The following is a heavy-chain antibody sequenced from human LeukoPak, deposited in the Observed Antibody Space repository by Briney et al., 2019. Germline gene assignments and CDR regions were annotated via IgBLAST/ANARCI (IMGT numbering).Heavy chain of an antibody. V-gene: IGHV4-34*01. D-gene: IGHD3-22*01. CDR2: INHSGST. CDR3: AGDSIDYDSSGYYYSNWFDP. Sequence: PSETLSLTCAVYGGSFSGYYWSWIRQPPGKGLEWIGEINHSGSTNYNPSLKSRVTISVDTSKNQFSLKLSSVTAADTAVYYCAGDSIDYDSSGYYYSNWFDPWGQGTLVTVSS. J-gene: IGHJ5*02. CDR1: GGSFSGYY.